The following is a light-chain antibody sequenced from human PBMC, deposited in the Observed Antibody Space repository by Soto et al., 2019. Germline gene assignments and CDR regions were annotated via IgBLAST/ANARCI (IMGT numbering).Light chain of an antibody. Sequence: AIRMTQSPSSFSASTGDRVTINCRASQGISSYLAWYQQKPRKAPKLLIYAASTLQSGVQSRFSGSGSGKNFTLTISCLQSEDFATYYCQQYYSYPPLTFGGGTKVDIK. V-gene: IGKV1-8*01. CDR1: QGISSY. J-gene: IGKJ4*01. CDR2: AAS. CDR3: QQYYSYPPLT.